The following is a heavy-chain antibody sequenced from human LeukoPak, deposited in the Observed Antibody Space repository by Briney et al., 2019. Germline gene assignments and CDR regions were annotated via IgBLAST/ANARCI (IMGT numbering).Heavy chain of an antibody. CDR2: MNPNSGNT. V-gene: IGHV1-8*01. CDR3: ARAVDVDTAMVLYY. Sequence: ASVKVSCKASGYTFTSYDINWVRQATGQGLEWMGWMNPNSGNTGYAQKSQGRVTMTRNTSISTAYMELSSLRSEDTAVYYCARAVDVDTAMVLYYWGQGTLVTVSS. J-gene: IGHJ4*02. CDR1: GYTFTSYD. D-gene: IGHD5-18*01.